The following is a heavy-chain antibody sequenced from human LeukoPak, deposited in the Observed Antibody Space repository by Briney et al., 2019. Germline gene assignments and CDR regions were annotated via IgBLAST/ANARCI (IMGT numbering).Heavy chain of an antibody. J-gene: IGHJ4*02. CDR3: ARGLYGDYADY. V-gene: IGHV3-23*05. D-gene: IGHD4-17*01. CDR2: IHNRHGGT. CDR1: GFTFTSYA. Sequence: PGGSLRLSCAASGFTFTSYAMSWVRQAPEKGLEWVSTIHNRHGGTYYADSVKGRFTISRDDSQNTLHLQMNSLRAEDTAVYFCARGLYGDYADYWGQGTLVTASS.